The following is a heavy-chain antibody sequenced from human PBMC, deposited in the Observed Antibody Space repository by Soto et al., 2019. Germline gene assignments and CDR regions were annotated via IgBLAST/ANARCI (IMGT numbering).Heavy chain of an antibody. J-gene: IGHJ4*02. CDR2: IIPIFGTA. V-gene: IGHV1-69*13. D-gene: IGHD1-26*01. CDR1: GGTFSSYA. CDR3: ARGGGGSYYFDGDY. Sequence: ASVKVSCKASGGTFSSYAISWVRQAPGQGLEWMGGIIPIFGTANYAQKFQGRVTITADESTSTAYMELSSLRSEDTAVYYCARGGGGSYYFDGDYWGQGTLVTVSS.